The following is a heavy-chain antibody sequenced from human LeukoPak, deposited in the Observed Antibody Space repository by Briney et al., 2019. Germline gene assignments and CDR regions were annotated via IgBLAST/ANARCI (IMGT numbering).Heavy chain of an antibody. J-gene: IGHJ4*02. Sequence: GGSLRLSCAASGFTFSSYAMHWVRQAPGKGLEWVAVIWYDGSNKYYADSVKGRFTISRDNSKNTLYLQMNSLRAEDTAVYYCARDLGLGGAMVNYWGQGTLVTVSS. V-gene: IGHV3-33*08. CDR1: GFTFSSYA. D-gene: IGHD5-18*01. CDR2: IWYDGSNK. CDR3: ARDLGLGGAMVNY.